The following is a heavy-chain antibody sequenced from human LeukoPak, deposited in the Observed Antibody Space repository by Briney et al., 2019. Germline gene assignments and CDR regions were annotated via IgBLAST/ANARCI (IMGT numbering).Heavy chain of an antibody. D-gene: IGHD1-26*01. CDR2: IKQDGSEK. CDR3: ARDLNGGATDY. Sequence: PGGSLRLSCAASGFTFSSYGMHWVRQAPGKGLEWVANIKQDGSEKYYVDSVKGRFTISRDNAKNSLYLQVNSLRAEDTAVYYCARDLNGGATDYWGQGTLVTVSS. J-gene: IGHJ4*02. V-gene: IGHV3-7*01. CDR1: GFTFSSYG.